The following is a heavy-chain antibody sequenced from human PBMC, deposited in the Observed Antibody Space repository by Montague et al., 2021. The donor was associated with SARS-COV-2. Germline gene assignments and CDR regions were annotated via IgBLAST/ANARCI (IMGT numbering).Heavy chain of an antibody. CDR1: GGSFSGYY. D-gene: IGHD3-9*01. Sequence: SETLSLTCAVYGGSFSGYYWSWIRQPPGKGLEWIGYIYYSGSTNYNPSLKSRVTISVDTSKNQFSLKLSSVTAAATAVYYCARHALGYFDWLNEGYFDYWGQGTLVTVSS. V-gene: IGHV4-59*08. CDR2: IYYSGST. J-gene: IGHJ4*02. CDR3: ARHALGYFDWLNEGYFDY.